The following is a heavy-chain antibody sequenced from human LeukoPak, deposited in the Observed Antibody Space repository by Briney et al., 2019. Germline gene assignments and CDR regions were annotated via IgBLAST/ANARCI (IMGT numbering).Heavy chain of an antibody. Sequence: GGSLRLSCAASGFSFDNAWMNWARQAPGKGLEWVGRIKRKTDGGTTDYAAPVKGRFTISRDDSKNTLYLQMNSLKTEDTAVYYCTTERAYYYDSSGYIDYWGQGTLVTVSS. CDR1: GFSFDNAW. J-gene: IGHJ4*02. V-gene: IGHV3-15*01. D-gene: IGHD3-22*01. CDR3: TTERAYYYDSSGYIDY. CDR2: IKRKTDGGTT.